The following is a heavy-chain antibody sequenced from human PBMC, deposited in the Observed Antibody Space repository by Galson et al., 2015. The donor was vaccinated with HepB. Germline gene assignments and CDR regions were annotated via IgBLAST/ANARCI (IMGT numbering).Heavy chain of an antibody. CDR2: ISGSGGST. CDR3: AKILDYGDYVDWSTDDAFDI. D-gene: IGHD4-17*01. Sequence: SLRLSCAASGFTFSSYAMSWVRQAPGKGLEWVSAISGSGGSTYYADSVKGRFTISRDNSKNTLYLQMNSLRAEDTAVYYCAKILDYGDYVDWSTDDAFDIWGQGTMVTVSS. CDR1: GFTFSSYA. J-gene: IGHJ3*02. V-gene: IGHV3-23*01.